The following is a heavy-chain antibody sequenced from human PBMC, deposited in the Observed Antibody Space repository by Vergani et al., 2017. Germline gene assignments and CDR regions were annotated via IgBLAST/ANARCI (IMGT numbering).Heavy chain of an antibody. J-gene: IGHJ4*02. D-gene: IGHD2-15*01. CDR1: GFTSNSYG. Sequence: QVQLVESGGGVVQPGGSLSLSCAASGFTSNSYGMHWVRQAPGKGLEWVACIRSDESRRYYGDSMEGPFTISRDNSKTTLYLQMKSLRPEDTAVYYCAKEGGGYCSGGTCYPEYWGQGTLVIVSS. CDR3: AKEGGGYCSGGTCYPEY. V-gene: IGHV3-30*02. CDR2: IRSDESRR.